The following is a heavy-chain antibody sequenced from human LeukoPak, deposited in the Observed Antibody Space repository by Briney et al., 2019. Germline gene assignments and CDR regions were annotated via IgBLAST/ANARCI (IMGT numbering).Heavy chain of an antibody. CDR1: GFTFSSYG. Sequence: PGRSLRLSCAASGFTFSSYGMHWVRQAPGKGLEWVAVISYDGSNKYYADSVKGRFTISRDNSKNTLYLQMNSLRAEDTAVYYCAKDDGSGTYYYFYGMDVWDQGTTVTVSS. CDR3: AKDDGSGTYYYFYGMDV. J-gene: IGHJ6*02. CDR2: ISYDGSNK. V-gene: IGHV3-30*18. D-gene: IGHD3-10*01.